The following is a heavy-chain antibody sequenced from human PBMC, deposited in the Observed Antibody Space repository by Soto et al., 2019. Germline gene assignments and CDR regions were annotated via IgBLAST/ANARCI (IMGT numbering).Heavy chain of an antibody. CDR3: ARQAARRVFWFDP. CDR2: IYYSGST. D-gene: IGHD6-6*01. V-gene: IGHV4-61*01. CDR1: GGSVSSDNYY. J-gene: IGHJ5*02. Sequence: PSETLSLTCTVSGGSVSSDNYYWNWIRQPPGKGLEWIGYIYYSGSTNYNPSLKSRITISVGTSTNQFSLRLTSVTAADTAVYYCARQAARRVFWFDPWGQGTLVTVSS.